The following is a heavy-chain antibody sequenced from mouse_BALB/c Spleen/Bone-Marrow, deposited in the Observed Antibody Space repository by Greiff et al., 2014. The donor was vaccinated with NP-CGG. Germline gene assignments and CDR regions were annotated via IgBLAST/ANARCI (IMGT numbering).Heavy chain of an antibody. V-gene: IGHV4-1*02. Sequence: EVKLVESGGGLVQPGGSLKLSCAASGFDFRRYWMSWVRQAPGKGLEWIGEINPGSNTINYTPSLKDKFIISRDNAKNTLYLQMSKVKSKDTALYYCARLGYYGWFAYWGQGTLVTVSA. CDR3: ARLGYYGWFAY. CDR1: GFDFRRYW. CDR2: INPGSNTI. J-gene: IGHJ3*01. D-gene: IGHD2-3*01.